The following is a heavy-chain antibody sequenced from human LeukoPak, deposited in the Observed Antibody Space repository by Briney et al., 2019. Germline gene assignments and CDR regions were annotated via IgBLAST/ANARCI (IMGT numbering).Heavy chain of an antibody. CDR1: GGSISSGDYY. J-gene: IGHJ6*03. CDR3: ARVEVVGENYYYYMDV. V-gene: IGHV4-30-4*08. D-gene: IGHD3-16*01. Sequence: SETLSLTCTVSGGSISSGDYYWSWIRQPPGKGLEWIGYIYYSGSTYYNPSLKSRVTISVDTSKNQFSLKLSSVTAADTAVYYCARVEVVGENYYYYMDVWGKGTTVTVSS. CDR2: IYYSGST.